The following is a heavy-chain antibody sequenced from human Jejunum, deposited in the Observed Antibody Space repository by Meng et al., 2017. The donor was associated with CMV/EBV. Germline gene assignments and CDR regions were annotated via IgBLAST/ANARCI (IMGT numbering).Heavy chain of an antibody. CDR2: INSDGSST. J-gene: IGHJ4*02. Sequence: GFPVRSYWMHWVRQGPGKVLVWVSHINSDGSSTSYAGSVKGRFTISRDNAKNTLYLQMDSLRAEDTAVYYCARVGGGYANYYFDFWGQGTLVTVSS. CDR3: ARVGGGYANYYFDF. D-gene: IGHD5-12*01. CDR1: GFPVRSYW. V-gene: IGHV3-74*01.